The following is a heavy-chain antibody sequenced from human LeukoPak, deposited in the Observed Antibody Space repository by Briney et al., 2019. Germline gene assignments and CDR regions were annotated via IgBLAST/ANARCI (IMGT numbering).Heavy chain of an antibody. CDR3: ARGEVWFGELFEP. Sequence: SQTLSLTCTVSGGSISSGTYYWSWIRQPAGKGLEWIGRIYISGSTNYNPSLKSRVTISLDTAMNQFSLRLSSVTAADTAVYYCARGEVWFGELFEPWGQGTLVTVSS. J-gene: IGHJ4*02. CDR2: IYISGST. CDR1: GGSISSGTYY. D-gene: IGHD3-10*01. V-gene: IGHV4-61*02.